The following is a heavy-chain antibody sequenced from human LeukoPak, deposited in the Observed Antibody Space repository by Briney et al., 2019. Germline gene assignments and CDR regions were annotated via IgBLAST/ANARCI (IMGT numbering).Heavy chain of an antibody. D-gene: IGHD3-10*01. CDR3: AKAPGSGNEVYYYYYMDV. Sequence: QPGGSLRLSCAASGFTFSSYGMHWVLQAPGKGLEWVAFIRNDESNKYYADSVKGRFTISRDNSKNTLYLQMNSLRAEDTAVYYCAKAPGSGNEVYYYYYMDVWGKGTTVTVSS. J-gene: IGHJ6*03. V-gene: IGHV3-30*02. CDR2: IRNDESNK. CDR1: GFTFSSYG.